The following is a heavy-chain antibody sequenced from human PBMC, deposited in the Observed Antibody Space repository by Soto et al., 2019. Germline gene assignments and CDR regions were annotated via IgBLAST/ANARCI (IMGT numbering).Heavy chain of an antibody. CDR2: IFYSGNT. CDR1: GGSISSNIYH. Sequence: SETLSLTCTVSGGSISSNIYHWGWVRQPPGKGLEWIGSIFYSGNTYYSPSLRSRVTISVDTSKNEFSLKLTSVTAADTAVYYCARRGGSYSRTIDWWGQGALVTVSS. V-gene: IGHV4-39*01. D-gene: IGHD1-26*01. CDR3: ARRGGSYSRTIDW. J-gene: IGHJ4*02.